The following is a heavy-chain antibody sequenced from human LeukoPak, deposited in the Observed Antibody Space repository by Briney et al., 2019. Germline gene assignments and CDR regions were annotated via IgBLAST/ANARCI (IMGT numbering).Heavy chain of an antibody. CDR2: INHSGST. Sequence: SETLSPTCTVSGGSISSGDYYWSWIRQPPGKGLEWIGEINHSGSTNYNPSLKSRVTISIDTSKNQFSLKLRSVTAADTAVYYCARVGVYDSSRRQFDYWGQGTLVTVSS. J-gene: IGHJ4*02. CDR1: GGSISSGDYY. V-gene: IGHV4-39*07. D-gene: IGHD3-22*01. CDR3: ARVGVYDSSRRQFDY.